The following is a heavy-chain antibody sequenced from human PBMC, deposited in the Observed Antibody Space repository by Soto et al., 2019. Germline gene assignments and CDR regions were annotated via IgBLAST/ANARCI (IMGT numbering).Heavy chain of an antibody. CDR1: GYTFTSYG. D-gene: IGHD2-2*02. V-gene: IGHV1-18*01. CDR3: ARDGGYCSSTSCYTGFYYNGMDV. Sequence: GASVKVSCKASGYTFTSYGINWVRQAPGQGLAWMGWISAYNGNTNYAQKLQGRVTMTTDTSTSTAYMELRSLRSDDTAVYYCARDGGYCSSTSCYTGFYYNGMDVWGQGTTVTVSS. J-gene: IGHJ6*02. CDR2: ISAYNGNT.